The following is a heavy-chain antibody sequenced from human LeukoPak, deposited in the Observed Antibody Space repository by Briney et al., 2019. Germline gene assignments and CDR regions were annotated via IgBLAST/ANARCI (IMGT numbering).Heavy chain of an antibody. CDR2: IYYSGST. CDR3: ARETSRGDSKFDP. CDR1: GGSISSSSYY. V-gene: IGHV4-39*07. Sequence: PSETLSLTCTVYGGSISSSSYYWGWIRQPPGKGLEWIGSIYYSGSTYYNPSLKSRVTISVDTSKNQFSLKLSSVTAADTAVYYCARETSRGDSKFDPWGQGTLVTVSS. D-gene: IGHD2-21*01. J-gene: IGHJ5*02.